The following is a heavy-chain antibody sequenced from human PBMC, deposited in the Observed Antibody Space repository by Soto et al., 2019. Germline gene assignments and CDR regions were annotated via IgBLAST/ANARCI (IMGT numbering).Heavy chain of an antibody. CDR1: GFTFSSYG. CDR3: ARASVQLERRGGDWFDP. J-gene: IGHJ5*02. V-gene: IGHV3-33*01. Sequence: QVQLVESGGGVVQPGRSLRLSCAASGFTFSSYGMHWVRQAPGKGLEWVAVIWYDGSNKYYADSVKGRFTISRDNSKNTLYLQMNSLRAEDTAVYYCARASVQLERRGGDWFDPWGQGTLVTVSS. D-gene: IGHD1-1*01. CDR2: IWYDGSNK.